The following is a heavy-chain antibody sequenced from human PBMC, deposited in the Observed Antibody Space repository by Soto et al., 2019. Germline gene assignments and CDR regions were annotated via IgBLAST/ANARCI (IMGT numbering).Heavy chain of an antibody. CDR3: ARDRDCSSTSCYAGPFDP. D-gene: IGHD2-2*01. CDR2: IKQDGSEK. V-gene: IGHV3-7*01. J-gene: IGHJ5*02. CDR1: GFTFSSYW. Sequence: GGSLRLSCAASGFTFSSYWMSWVRQAPGKGLEWVANIKQDGSEKYYVDSVKGRFTISRDNAKNSLYLQMNSLRAEDTAVYYCARDRDCSSTSCYAGPFDPWGQGTLVTVSS.